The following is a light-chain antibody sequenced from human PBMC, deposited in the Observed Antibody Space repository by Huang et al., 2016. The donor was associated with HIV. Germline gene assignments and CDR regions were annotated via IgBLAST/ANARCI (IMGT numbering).Light chain of an antibody. CDR2: WAS. CDR3: QQYYTVPWT. J-gene: IGKJ1*01. V-gene: IGKV4-1*01. Sequence: DIVLTQSSHSLAVSLGERATINCKSSQSLLYRSNNKNHFFWYQQKPGQPPKVLMYWASTRESGVPDRFSASGSGTDFTLTISSLQAEDVAVYYCQQYYTVPWTFGQGTKVEI. CDR1: QSLLYRSNNKNH.